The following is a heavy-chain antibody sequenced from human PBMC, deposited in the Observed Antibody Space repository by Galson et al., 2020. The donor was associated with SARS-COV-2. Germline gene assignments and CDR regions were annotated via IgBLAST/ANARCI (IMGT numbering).Heavy chain of an antibody. J-gene: IGHJ4*02. V-gene: IGHV3-33*01. D-gene: IGHD3-22*01. CDR2: IWYDGSNK. CDR3: ARDHRYYDSSGYTPPLDY. CDR1: GFTFSSYG. Sequence: GGSLRLSCAASGFTFSSYGMHWVRQAPGKGLEWVAVIWYDGSNKYYADSVQGRFTISRDNSKNTLYLQMNSLRAEDTAVYYCARDHRYYDSSGYTPPLDYWGQGTLVTVSS.